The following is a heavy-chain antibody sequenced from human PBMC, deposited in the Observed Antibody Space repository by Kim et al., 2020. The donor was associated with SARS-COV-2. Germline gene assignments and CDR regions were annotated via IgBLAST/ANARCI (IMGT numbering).Heavy chain of an antibody. J-gene: IGHJ4*02. D-gene: IGHD1-1*01. Sequence: GGSLRLSCAASGFTFSSYGMHWVRQAPGKGLEWVAVISYDGSNKYYADSVKGRFTISRDNSKNTLYLQMNSLRAEDTAVYYCAKGYAGGDFDYWGQGTLVTVSS. CDR3: AKGYAGGDFDY. CDR1: GFTFSSYG. CDR2: ISYDGSNK. V-gene: IGHV3-30*18.